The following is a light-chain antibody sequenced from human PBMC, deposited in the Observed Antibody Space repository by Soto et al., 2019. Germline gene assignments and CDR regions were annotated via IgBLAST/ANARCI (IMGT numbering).Light chain of an antibody. Sequence: EIVLTQSPATLSLSPGERATLCCRASQSVSSYLAWYQQKPGQAPRLLIYDASNRATGIPARFSGSGSGTDFTLTISSLEPEDFAVYYCQQRSNWPPFTFGPGTKVDI. CDR1: QSVSSY. V-gene: IGKV3-11*01. CDR2: DAS. CDR3: QQRSNWPPFT. J-gene: IGKJ3*01.